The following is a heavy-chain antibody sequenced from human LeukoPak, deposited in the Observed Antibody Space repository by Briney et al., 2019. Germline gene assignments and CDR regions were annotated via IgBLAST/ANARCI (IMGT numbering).Heavy chain of an antibody. CDR1: GFPFSHYT. J-gene: IGHJ2*01. CDR2: TWSDDTNK. V-gene: IGHV3-33*01. CDR3: ARGVVVGFADWYFDL. D-gene: IGHD3-22*01. Sequence: GGSLRLYCAASGFPFSHYTMHWVRQAPGKGLEWVALTWSDDTNKYYGDSVKDRFTISRDNSKNMLYLHMNSLGAGDTAVYYCARGVVVGFADWYFDLWGRGTLVTVSS.